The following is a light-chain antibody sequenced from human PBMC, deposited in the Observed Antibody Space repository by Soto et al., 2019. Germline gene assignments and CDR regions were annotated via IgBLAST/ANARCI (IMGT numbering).Light chain of an antibody. CDR1: RGIGST. V-gene: IGKV3-15*01. CDR3: QHYVTWPFA. CDR2: DTS. Sequence: EVVMTQSPATLSVSPGERATLSCRASRGIGSTLAWYQQKPGQTPRLLIYDTSTRATDVPARFIGSASGTEFTLTITSLQSEDFALNYCQHYVTWPFAFCGGTRVENK. J-gene: IGKJ4*01.